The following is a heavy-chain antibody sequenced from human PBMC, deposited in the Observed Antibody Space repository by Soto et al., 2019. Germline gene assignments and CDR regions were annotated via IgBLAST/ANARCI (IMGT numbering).Heavy chain of an antibody. V-gene: IGHV4-59*08. CDR3: ARRYGGGFDY. J-gene: IGHJ4*02. CDR2: IYYSGST. CDR1: GGSISGYY. Sequence: QVQLQESGPGLVKPSETLSLTCIVSGGSISGYYWSWIRQPPGKGLEWIGYIYYSGSTNYNPSLKSRVTMSVDTSKNHFSLKLSSVTAADTAVYYCARRYGGGFDYWGPGTLVTVSS. D-gene: IGHD3-10*01.